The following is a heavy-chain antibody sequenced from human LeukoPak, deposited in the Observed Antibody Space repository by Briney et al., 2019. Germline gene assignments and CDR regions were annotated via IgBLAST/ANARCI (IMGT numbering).Heavy chain of an antibody. CDR3: ARGPGGFDY. V-gene: IGHV4-34*01. CDR2: INHSGST. CDR1: GGSFSGYY. J-gene: IGHJ4*02. Sequence: SETLSLTCAVYGGSFSGYYWSWIRQPPGKGVEGVGEINHSGSTNYNPSLKSRFTISVDTSKNQFSLKLSSVTAADTAVYYCARGPGGFDYWGQGTLVTVSS.